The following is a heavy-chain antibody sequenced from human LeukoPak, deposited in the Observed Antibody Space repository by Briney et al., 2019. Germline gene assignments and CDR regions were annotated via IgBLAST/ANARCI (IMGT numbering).Heavy chain of an antibody. CDR3: AKAPIAAAGIYYFDY. J-gene: IGHJ4*02. D-gene: IGHD6-13*01. Sequence: GGSLRLSCAASGFTFSSYGIHWVRQAPGKGLEWVAVISYDGSNKYYADSVKGRFTTSRDNSKNTLYLQMNSLRAEDTAVYYCAKAPIAAAGIYYFDYWGQGTLVTVSS. V-gene: IGHV3-30*18. CDR1: GFTFSSYG. CDR2: ISYDGSNK.